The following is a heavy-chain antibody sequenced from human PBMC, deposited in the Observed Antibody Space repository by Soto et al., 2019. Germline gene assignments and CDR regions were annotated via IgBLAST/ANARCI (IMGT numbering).Heavy chain of an antibody. J-gene: IGHJ4*02. V-gene: IGHV3-66*01. CDR3: ARTDYGDHGYFDY. CDR2: IYSGGST. Sequence: EVQLVESGGGLVQPGGSLTLSCAASKFAVSANYMTWVRQAPGKGLEWVSVIYSGGSTYYADSVKGRFTISRDNSKNTLYLPMNSLRVEDTAVYYCARTDYGDHGYFDYWGQGTLVTVSS. D-gene: IGHD4-17*01. CDR1: KFAVSANY.